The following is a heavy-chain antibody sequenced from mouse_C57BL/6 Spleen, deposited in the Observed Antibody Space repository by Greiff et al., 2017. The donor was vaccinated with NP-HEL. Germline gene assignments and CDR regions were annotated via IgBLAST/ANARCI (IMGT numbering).Heavy chain of an antibody. CDR2: IYPGSGST. V-gene: IGHV1-55*01. D-gene: IGHD2-5*01. Sequence: VQLQQPGAELVKPGASVKMSCKASGYPFTSYWITWVKQRPGQGLEWIGDIYPGSGSTNYNEKFKSTATLTVDTSSSTAYMQLSSLTSEDSAVYYWARFYSNYEYDAMDYWGQGTSVTVSS. CDR3: ARFYSNYEYDAMDY. J-gene: IGHJ4*01. CDR1: GYPFTSYW.